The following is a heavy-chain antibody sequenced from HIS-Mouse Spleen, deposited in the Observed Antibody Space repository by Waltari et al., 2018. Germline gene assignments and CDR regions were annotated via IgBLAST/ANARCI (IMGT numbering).Heavy chain of an antibody. CDR1: VGSISSSIYY. J-gene: IGHJ5*02. CDR2: IYYSRST. D-gene: IGHD2-21*02. CDR3: AGKRTASAWFDP. V-gene: IGHV4-39*01. Sequence: QLQLPESGPGLVKPSETLSLTCTVSVGSISSSIYYWGWIRQPPGKGLEWIGSIYYSRSTCCTPSLKLRVTISLDKSKNQFSLKLSSVTAAETAVYYCAGKRTASAWFDPWGQGTLVTVSS.